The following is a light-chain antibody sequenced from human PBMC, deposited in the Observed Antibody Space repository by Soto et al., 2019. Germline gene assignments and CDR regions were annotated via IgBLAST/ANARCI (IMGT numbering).Light chain of an antibody. J-gene: IGKJ1*01. V-gene: IGKV3-20*01. CDR1: QSVSSSF. CDR3: QXYGSSPPWT. CDR2: GAS. Sequence: EIVLTQSPGTLSLSPGERATLSCRASQSVSSSFLAWYQQKPGQAPRLLIYGASSRATGIPDRFSGSGSGADFTLTISRLEPEDFAVYXXQXYGSSPPWTFGQGTKVEIK.